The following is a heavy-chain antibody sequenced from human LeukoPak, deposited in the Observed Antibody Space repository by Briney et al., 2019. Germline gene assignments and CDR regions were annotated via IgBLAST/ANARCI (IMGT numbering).Heavy chain of an antibody. V-gene: IGHV3-30*18. J-gene: IGHJ6*03. Sequence: GGSLRLSCAASGFTFSSYGMSWVRQAPGKGLEWVAVISYDGSNKYYADSVKGRFTISRDNSKNTLYLQMNSLRAEDTAIYYCAKGIRSGYYYYYMDVWGKGTTVTVSS. CDR2: ISYDGSNK. D-gene: IGHD3-3*02. CDR3: AKGIRSGYYYYYMDV. CDR1: GFTFSSYG.